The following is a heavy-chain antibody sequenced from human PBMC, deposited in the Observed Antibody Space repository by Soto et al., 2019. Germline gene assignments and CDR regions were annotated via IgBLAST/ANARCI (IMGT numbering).Heavy chain of an antibody. V-gene: IGHV4-30-4*01. CDR3: ARALSNDYGDYGQGGMDV. CDR2: IYYSGST. J-gene: IGHJ6*02. D-gene: IGHD4-17*01. CDR1: GGSISSGYYY. Sequence: SETLSLTCTVSGGSISSGYYYWSWIRQPPGKGLEWIGYIYYSGSTYYNPSLKSRVTISVDTSKNQFSLKLSSVTAADTAVYYCARALSNDYGDYGQGGMDVWGQGTTVTVSS.